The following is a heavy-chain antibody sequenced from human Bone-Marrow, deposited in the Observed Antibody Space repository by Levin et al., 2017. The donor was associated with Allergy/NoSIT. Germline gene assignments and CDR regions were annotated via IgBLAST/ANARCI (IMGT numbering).Heavy chain of an antibody. CDR2: ISYDGSNK. Sequence: GESLKISCAASGFTFSSYAMHWVRQAPGKGLEWVAVISYDGSNKYYADSVKGRFTISRDNSKNTLYLQMNSLRAEDTAVYYCARDRIAVAVNYYGMDVWGQGTTVTVSS. CDR1: GFTFSSYA. D-gene: IGHD6-19*01. J-gene: IGHJ6*02. V-gene: IGHV3-30-3*01. CDR3: ARDRIAVAVNYYGMDV.